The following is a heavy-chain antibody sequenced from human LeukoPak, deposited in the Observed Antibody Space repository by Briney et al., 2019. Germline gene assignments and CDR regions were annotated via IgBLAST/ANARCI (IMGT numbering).Heavy chain of an antibody. D-gene: IGHD6-13*01. V-gene: IGHV3-66*02. CDR3: AREGYSSSRPFDY. CDR1: GFTVSSNY. J-gene: IGHJ4*02. Sequence: PGGSLRLSCAASGFTVSSNYMSWVRQAPGKGLEWVSVIYSGGSTYYADSVKGRFTISRDNSKNTLYLQMNSLRAEDTAVYYCAREGYSSSRPFDYWGQGTLVTVSS. CDR2: IYSGGST.